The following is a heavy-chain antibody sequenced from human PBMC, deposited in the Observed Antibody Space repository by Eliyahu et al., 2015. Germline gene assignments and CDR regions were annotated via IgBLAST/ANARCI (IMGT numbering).Heavy chain of an antibody. V-gene: IGHV3-74*01. D-gene: IGHD4-23*01. CDR2: IDNDGRGT. CDR3: ARGGHSHAFDL. CDR1: GFIFSSYW. Sequence: EEQLVESGGGLVQXXGXLRVSCEVSGFIFSSYWMHWVRQAPGKGLEWVSRIDNDGRGTIXAPFAKGRFTTTRDNRNNKLYLQMSRLTAEDTAVYFCARGGHSHAFDLWGQGTMVTVSS. J-gene: IGHJ3*01.